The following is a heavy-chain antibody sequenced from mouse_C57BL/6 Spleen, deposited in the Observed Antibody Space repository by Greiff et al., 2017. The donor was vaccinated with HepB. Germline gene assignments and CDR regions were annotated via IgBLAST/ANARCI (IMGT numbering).Heavy chain of an antibody. V-gene: IGHV1-63*01. J-gene: IGHJ2*01. D-gene: IGHD2-5*01. CDR1: GYTFTNYW. CDR3: ARGNYYSNPYYFDY. CDR2: IYPGGGYT. Sequence: VQLQESGAELVRPGTSVKMSCKASGYTFTNYWIGWAKQRPGHGLEWIGDIYPGGGYTNYNEKFKGKATLTADKSSSTAYLQFSSLTSEDSAIYYCARGNYYSNPYYFDYWGQGTTLTVSS.